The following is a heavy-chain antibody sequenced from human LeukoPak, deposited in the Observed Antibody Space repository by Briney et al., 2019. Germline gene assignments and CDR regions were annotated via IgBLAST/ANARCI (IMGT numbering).Heavy chain of an antibody. V-gene: IGHV4-39*01. D-gene: IGHD2-21*02. Sequence: SETLSLTXTVSGGSISSSSYYWGWIRQPPGKGLEWIGSIYYSGSTYYNPSLKSRVTISVDTSKNQFSLKLSSVTAADTAVYYCAAPRVTNYYYYYYMDVWGKGTTVTVSS. CDR3: AAPRVTNYYYYYYMDV. CDR2: IYYSGST. CDR1: GGSISSSSYY. J-gene: IGHJ6*03.